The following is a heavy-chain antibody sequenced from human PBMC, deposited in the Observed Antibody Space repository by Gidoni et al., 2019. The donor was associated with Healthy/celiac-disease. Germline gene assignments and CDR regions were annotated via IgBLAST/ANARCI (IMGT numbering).Heavy chain of an antibody. CDR1: GGSINSYY. CDR3: ARAPYDYVWGSYRDAFDI. D-gene: IGHD3-16*02. V-gene: IGHV4-59*01. J-gene: IGHJ3*02. Sequence: QVQLQESGPGLVKPSETLSLTCSVSGGSINSYYWNWSRQPPGKGLEWIGYIYYSGSTKYNPSLKNRVSISVDTSKNQFSLKLRSVTAADTAVYYCARAPYDYVWGSYRDAFDIWGQGTMVTVSS. CDR2: IYYSGST.